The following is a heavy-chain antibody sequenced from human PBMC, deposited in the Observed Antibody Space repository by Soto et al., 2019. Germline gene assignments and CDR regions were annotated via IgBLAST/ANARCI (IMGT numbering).Heavy chain of an antibody. J-gene: IGHJ5*02. Sequence: GGSLRLSCAASGFTFSDYYMSWIRQAPGRGLEWVSYISSSGSTIYYADSVKGRFTISRDNAKNSLYLQMNSLRAEDTAVYYCARAPRGVSGYNWFDPWGQGTLVTVSS. CDR1: GFTFSDYY. CDR3: ARAPRGVSGYNWFDP. CDR2: ISSSGSTI. V-gene: IGHV3-11*01. D-gene: IGHD5-12*01.